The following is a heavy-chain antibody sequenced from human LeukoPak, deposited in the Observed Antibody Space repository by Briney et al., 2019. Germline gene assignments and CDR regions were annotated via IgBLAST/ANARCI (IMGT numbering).Heavy chain of an antibody. CDR3: AKEGYSSSAALDI. CDR1: GVTFSSYG. CDR2: ISYDGRNK. Sequence: GGSLRLSCAASGVTFSSYGIHWVRQAPGKGLEWVAVISYDGRNKYHADSVKGRFTISRDNSKKTLYLEMNSLRDEDTAVYYCAKEGYSSSAALDIWGQGTMVTVSS. V-gene: IGHV3-30*18. J-gene: IGHJ3*02. D-gene: IGHD6-13*01.